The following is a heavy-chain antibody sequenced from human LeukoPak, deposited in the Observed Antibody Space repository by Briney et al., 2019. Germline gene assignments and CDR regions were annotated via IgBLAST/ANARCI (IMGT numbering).Heavy chain of an antibody. CDR1: GFNFRSYV. D-gene: IGHD5-18*01. CDR3: ARGGHRYSYASGLDY. CDR2: ISYDGSNK. V-gene: IGHV3-30*04. Sequence: PGGSLRLSCAASGFNFRSYVMYWVRQAPGKGLEWVAVISYDGSNKYYADSVNGRFTISRDNSKNTLYLQMNSLRAEDTAVYYCARGGHRYSYASGLDYWGQGTLVTVSS. J-gene: IGHJ4*02.